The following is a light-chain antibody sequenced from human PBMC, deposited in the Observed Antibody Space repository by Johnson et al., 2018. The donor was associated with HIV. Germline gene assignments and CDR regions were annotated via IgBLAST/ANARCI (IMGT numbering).Light chain of an antibody. J-gene: IGLJ1*01. Sequence: QSVLTQPPSVSAAPGQKVTISCSGSSSNIGNNYVSWYQQLPGTAPKLLIYDNNKRPSGIPDRFSGSKSGTSATLGITGLQTGDEADYYCRTWDSSRTGYVFGTGTKVTVL. CDR1: SSNIGNNY. CDR3: RTWDSSRTGYV. V-gene: IGLV1-51*01. CDR2: DNN.